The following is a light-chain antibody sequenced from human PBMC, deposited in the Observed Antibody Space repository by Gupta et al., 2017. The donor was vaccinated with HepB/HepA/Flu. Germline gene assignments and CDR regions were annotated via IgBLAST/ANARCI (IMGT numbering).Light chain of an antibody. J-gene: IGKJ1*01. CDR2: GAS. CDR1: EIIYNY. V-gene: IGKV1-5*03. CDR3: QQDTMSPWT. Sequence: DIEMTHSPSILPASVGDRVTITCRASEIIYNYLAWYQQKPGTAPTLIMYGASQLHSGVPSRFSGSASGSEFTLTISSLQPEDFANYYCQQDTMSPWTFGPGTKVEVK.